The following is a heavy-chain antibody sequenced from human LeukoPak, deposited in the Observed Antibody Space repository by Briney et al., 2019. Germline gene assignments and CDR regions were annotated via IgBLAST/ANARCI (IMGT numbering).Heavy chain of an antibody. CDR1: GDSIISYF. Sequence: PSESLSLTCTVSGDSIISYFWSWIRQPPGKGLEWIGYIYYIGRPTYNPSLKSRVTMSVDTSKSQFSLKLSSVTAADTAVYYCARRSPSLDWFDPWGQGSLVTVSS. J-gene: IGHJ5*02. D-gene: IGHD6-6*01. CDR2: IYYIGRP. CDR3: ARRSPSLDWFDP. V-gene: IGHV4-59*01.